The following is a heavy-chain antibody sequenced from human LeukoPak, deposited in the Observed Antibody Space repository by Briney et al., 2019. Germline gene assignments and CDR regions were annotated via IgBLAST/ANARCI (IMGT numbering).Heavy chain of an antibody. Sequence: PGGSLRLSCAASGFAFRSYWMNWVRQAPGKGLEWVSYISSSGSTIYYADSVKGRFTISRDNAKNSLYLQMNSLRAEDTAVYYCARESYYYDSSGYYLVDYWGQGTLVTVSS. CDR2: ISSSGSTI. V-gene: IGHV3-48*04. J-gene: IGHJ4*02. CDR1: GFAFRSYW. CDR3: ARESYYYDSSGYYLVDY. D-gene: IGHD3-22*01.